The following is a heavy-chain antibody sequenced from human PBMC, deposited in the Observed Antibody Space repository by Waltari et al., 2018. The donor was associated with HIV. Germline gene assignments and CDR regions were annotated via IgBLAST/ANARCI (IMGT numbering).Heavy chain of an antibody. J-gene: IGHJ4*02. CDR3: ARSGRTGDY. V-gene: IGHV3-7*01. CDR2: IKLDGSER. Sequence: EVQLVQSGGILVPPGGFLRLSCVASGFTFSNYWMNWFRQAPGKGREWVANIKLDGSERYYVDSVKGRFTVSRDNVYNSLYLQMNSLRLDDTAVYYCARSGRTGDYWGQGTLVTVSS. D-gene: IGHD2-8*02. CDR1: GFTFSNYW.